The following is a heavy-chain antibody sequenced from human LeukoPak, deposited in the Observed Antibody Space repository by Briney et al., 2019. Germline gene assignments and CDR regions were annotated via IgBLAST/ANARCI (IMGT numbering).Heavy chain of an antibody. V-gene: IGHV3-30*02. CDR3: AKGFWAGVVITY. D-gene: IGHD3-3*01. J-gene: IGHJ4*02. CDR1: GFTFSSYG. CDR2: IRYDGSNK. Sequence: GGSLRLSCAASGFTFSSYGVHWVRQAPGKGLEWVAFIRYDGSNKYYADSVKGRFTISRDNSKNTLYLQMNSLRAEDTAVYYCAKGFWAGVVITYWGQGTLVTVSS.